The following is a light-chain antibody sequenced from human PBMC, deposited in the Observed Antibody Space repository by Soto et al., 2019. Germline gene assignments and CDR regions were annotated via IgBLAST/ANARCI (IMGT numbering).Light chain of an antibody. J-gene: IGKJ4*01. CDR2: GAS. V-gene: IGKV3-20*01. CDR3: QQYGRSPLT. CDR1: QSVSSSY. Sequence: EIVLTQSPGTLSLSPGERATLSCRASQSVSSSYLAWYQQKPGQAPRLLIYGASSRATGIPDRFSGSGSGTDFTLTISRREPEDCAVYYCQQYGRSPLTFGGGTKVEIK.